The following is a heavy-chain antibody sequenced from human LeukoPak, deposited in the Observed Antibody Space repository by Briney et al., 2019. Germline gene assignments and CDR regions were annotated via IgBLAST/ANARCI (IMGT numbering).Heavy chain of an antibody. D-gene: IGHD6-13*01. J-gene: IGHJ4*02. CDR3: AAIRDSSSWAFDY. CDR2: IKSKAGGGAP. V-gene: IGHV3-15*01. Sequence: GGSLRLSCAASGFTFIYAWMSWVRQAPGKGLEWVGRIKSKAGGGAPDYAAPVKGRFTISRDDSQKTLYVQMDRLTTDDTAVYYCAAIRDSSSWAFDYWGQGTLVTVSS. CDR1: GFTFIYAW.